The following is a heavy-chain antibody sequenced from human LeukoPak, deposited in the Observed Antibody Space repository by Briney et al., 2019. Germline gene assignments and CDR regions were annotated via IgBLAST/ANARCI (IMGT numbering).Heavy chain of an antibody. CDR2: MSYAGHT. V-gene: IGHV4-39*02. J-gene: IGHJ4*02. CDR1: GGSIIIDNYY. D-gene: IGHD3-10*01. CDR3: ARDTYLYRGGSDY. Sequence: PSETLSLTCTVSGGSIIIDNYYWSWVRQPPGKGLLWIGSMSYAGHTYYNPSLQSRVTISVDTSKNQFSLNLASVTAADTAIYYCARDTYLYRGGSDYWGLGTLVTVSS.